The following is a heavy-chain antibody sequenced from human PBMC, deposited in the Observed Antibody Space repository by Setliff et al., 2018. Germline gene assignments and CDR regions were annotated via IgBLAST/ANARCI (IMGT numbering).Heavy chain of an antibody. CDR3: ARHGRFYDFTDYFPNWFDP. J-gene: IGHJ5*02. CDR1: GGSVRTSSYY. CDR2: IYFTGNT. D-gene: IGHD3-22*01. Sequence: SETLSLTCTVSGGSVRTSSYYWGWIRQSPGKGLECIGSIYFTGNTYYSPSLKSRVTISADTSKNQFSLKLTSLTATDTAIYYCARHGRFYDFTDYFPNWFDPWGQGTLVTVSS. V-gene: IGHV4-39*01.